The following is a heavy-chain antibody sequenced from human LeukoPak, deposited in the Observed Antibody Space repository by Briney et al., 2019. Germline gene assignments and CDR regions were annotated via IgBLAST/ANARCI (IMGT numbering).Heavy chain of an antibody. CDR1: GYTFTSYY. Sequence: ASVKVSCKASGYTFTSYYMHWVRQAPGQGLEWMGIINPSGGSTSYAQKFQGRVTMTRDMSTSTVYMELSSLRSEDAAVYYYARSRRDILTGSTPMNDAFDIWGQGTMVTVSS. CDR3: ARSRRDILTGSTPMNDAFDI. J-gene: IGHJ3*02. CDR2: INPSGGST. V-gene: IGHV1-46*01. D-gene: IGHD3-9*01.